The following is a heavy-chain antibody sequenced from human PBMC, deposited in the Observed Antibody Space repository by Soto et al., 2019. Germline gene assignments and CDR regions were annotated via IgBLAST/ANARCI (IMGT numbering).Heavy chain of an antibody. D-gene: IGHD6-13*01. CDR1: GYSISSGYD. J-gene: IGHJ5*02. CDR3: ARSLLTSSWYAGS. Sequence: SETLSLTCVVSGYSISSGYDCGWIRQPPGKGLEWIGSIYHSGTTYYNPSLKSRVTISLDTSRNQLSLKLTSVTAADTAVYYCARSLLTSSWYAGSWGQGTLVTVSS. V-gene: IGHV4-38-2*01. CDR2: IYHSGTT.